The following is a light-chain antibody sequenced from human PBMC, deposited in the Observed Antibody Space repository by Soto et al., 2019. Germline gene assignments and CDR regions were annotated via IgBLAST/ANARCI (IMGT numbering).Light chain of an antibody. J-gene: IGKJ5*01. CDR1: QSVSSN. Sequence: EIVMTQSPATLSVSPGERATLSCRASQSVSSNFAWYQQKPGQAPRLLIYDASTRATGIPARFSGSGSGTDFTLTISRLEPEDFAVYYCQQRSNFFGQGTQLEIK. CDR2: DAS. CDR3: QQRSNF. V-gene: IGKV3-15*01.